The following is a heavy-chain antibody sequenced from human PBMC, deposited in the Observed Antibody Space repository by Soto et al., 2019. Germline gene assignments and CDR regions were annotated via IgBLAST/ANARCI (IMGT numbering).Heavy chain of an antibody. Sequence: SETLSLTCTVSGGSIGSGGYYWSWIRQHPRKGLEWIGYIYYSGSTYYNPSLKSRVTISVDTSKNQFSLKLSSVTAADTAVYYCARDSPQYYDFWSGSPTYGMDVWGQGTTVTVSS. CDR3: ARDSPQYYDFWSGSPTYGMDV. V-gene: IGHV4-31*03. D-gene: IGHD3-3*01. CDR1: GGSIGSGGYY. J-gene: IGHJ6*02. CDR2: IYYSGST.